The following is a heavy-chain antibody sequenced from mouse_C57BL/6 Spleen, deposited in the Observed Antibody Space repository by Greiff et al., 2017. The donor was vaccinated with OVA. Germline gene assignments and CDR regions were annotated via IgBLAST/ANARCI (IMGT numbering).Heavy chain of an antibody. CDR3: ARSEVGGEIDY. D-gene: IGHD1-1*02. Sequence: VHLVESGAELARPGASVKLSCKASGYTFTSYGISWVKQRTGQGLEWIGEIYPRSGNTYYNEKFKGKATLTADKSSSTAYMELRSLTSEDAAVYFCARSEVGGEIDYWGQGTTLTVSS. CDR1: GYTFTSYG. CDR2: IYPRSGNT. V-gene: IGHV1-81*01. J-gene: IGHJ2*01.